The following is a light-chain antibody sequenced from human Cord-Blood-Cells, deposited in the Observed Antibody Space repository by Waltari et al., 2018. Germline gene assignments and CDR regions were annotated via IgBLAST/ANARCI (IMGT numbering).Light chain of an antibody. V-gene: IGLV2-14*01. CDR3: SSYTSSRV. CDR2: AVS. J-gene: IGLJ3*02. CDR1: SSDVGGYNY. Sequence: QSALTQPASVSGSPGQSITISCTGTSSDVGGYNYVSWYQQDPGKAPKLRIYAVSKRPSGVSDRFSGSKSGNTASLAISGLQAEDEADYYCSSYTSSRVFGGGTKLTVL.